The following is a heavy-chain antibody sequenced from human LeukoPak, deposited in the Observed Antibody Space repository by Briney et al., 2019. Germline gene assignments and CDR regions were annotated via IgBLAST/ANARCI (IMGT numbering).Heavy chain of an antibody. D-gene: IGHD1-1*01. J-gene: IGHJ4*02. V-gene: IGHV1-2*02. CDR1: GYTFTGYY. CDR3: ARDGSEYNWNDLGTFDY. Sequence: ASVKVSCKASGYTFTGYYMHWVRQAPGQGLEWMGWINPNSGGTNYAQKFQGRVTMTRDTSISTAYMELSRLRSDDTAVYYCARDGSEYNWNDLGTFDYWGQGTLVTVSS. CDR2: INPNSGGT.